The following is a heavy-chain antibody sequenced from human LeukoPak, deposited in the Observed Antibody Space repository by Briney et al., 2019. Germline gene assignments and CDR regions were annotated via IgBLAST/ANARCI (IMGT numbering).Heavy chain of an antibody. CDR2: ISGYTGNT. CDR1: GYTFISFG. J-gene: IGHJ4*02. CDR3: VRDLNSAARSFFDY. D-gene: IGHD6-6*01. Sequence: ASVKVSCKASGYTFISFGISWVRQAPGQGLEWMGWISGYTGNTDYAQKFQGRVTMTTDTSTSTVYMDLRSLRSDDTAVYYCVRDLNSAARSFFDYWGQGTQVTVSS. V-gene: IGHV1-18*01.